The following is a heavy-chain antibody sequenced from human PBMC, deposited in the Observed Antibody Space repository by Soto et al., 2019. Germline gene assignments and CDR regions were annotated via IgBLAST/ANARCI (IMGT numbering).Heavy chain of an antibody. V-gene: IGHV4-31*03. CDR2: IYYSGST. CDR1: GGSISSGGYY. J-gene: IGHJ4*02. D-gene: IGHD1-26*01. Sequence: QVQLQESGPGLVKPSQTLSLTCTVSGGSISSGGYYWSWIRQHPGKGLEWIGYIYYSGSTYYNPSLNSRVTISVDTSKNQFSLQLSSVTAADTAVYYCASATPHLVGATNYFDYWGQGTLVTVSS. CDR3: ASATPHLVGATNYFDY.